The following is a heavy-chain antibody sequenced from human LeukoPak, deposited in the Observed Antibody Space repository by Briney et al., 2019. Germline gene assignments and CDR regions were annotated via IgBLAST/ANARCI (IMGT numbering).Heavy chain of an antibody. D-gene: IGHD3-3*01. CDR3: ARASPYYDYFDY. Sequence: WASVKVSCKASGGTFSSYAISWVRQAPGQGLEWMGGVIPIFGTANYAQKFQARVTITADESTSTAYMELSSLRSEDTAVYYCARASPYYDYFDYWGQGTLVTVSS. V-gene: IGHV1-69*13. CDR2: VIPIFGTA. CDR1: GGTFSSYA. J-gene: IGHJ4*02.